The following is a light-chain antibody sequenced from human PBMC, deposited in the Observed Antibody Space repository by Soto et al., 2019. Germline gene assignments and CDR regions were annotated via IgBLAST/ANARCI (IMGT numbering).Light chain of an antibody. Sequence: DIVMTQSPDSLAVSLGERATFNCKSSQSVLYSSNNKNYLAWYQQKPGQPPKLLIYWASTRASGVPDRFSGSGSRKDFTLTISSLQDEDVVVYYCQQYYSTPTFGQGTKVEIK. CDR3: QQYYSTPT. J-gene: IGKJ1*01. V-gene: IGKV4-1*01. CDR2: WAS. CDR1: QSVLYSSNNKNY.